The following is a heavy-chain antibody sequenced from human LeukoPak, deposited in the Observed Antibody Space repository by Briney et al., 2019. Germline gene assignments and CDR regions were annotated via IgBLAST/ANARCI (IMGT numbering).Heavy chain of an antibody. Sequence: PSETLSLTCVVYSGSFSGYFWSWIGQPPGKGLEWIGEINRSGSTNYNPSLKSRVTISVDTSKNQFSLKLSSVTAADTAVYYCARGIVGPTYFDYWGQGTLVTVSS. CDR3: ARGIVGPTYFDY. CDR2: INRSGST. D-gene: IGHD1-26*01. V-gene: IGHV4-34*01. J-gene: IGHJ4*02. CDR1: SGSFSGYF.